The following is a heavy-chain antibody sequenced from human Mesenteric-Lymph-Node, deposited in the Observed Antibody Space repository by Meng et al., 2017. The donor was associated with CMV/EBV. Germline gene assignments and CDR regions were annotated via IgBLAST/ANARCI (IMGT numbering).Heavy chain of an antibody. Sequence: GESLKISCAASGFTFNSYGMSWVRQAPGKGLEWVSVISGSGKNINYAASVKGRFSISRDNSKNTLYLQMNSLRAEDTAIYYCAKDRRAESDYAHFDFWGQGTLVTVSS. J-gene: IGHJ4*02. CDR1: GFTFNSYG. CDR3: AKDRRAESDYAHFDF. D-gene: IGHD4-17*01. CDR2: ISGSGKNI. V-gene: IGHV3-23*01.